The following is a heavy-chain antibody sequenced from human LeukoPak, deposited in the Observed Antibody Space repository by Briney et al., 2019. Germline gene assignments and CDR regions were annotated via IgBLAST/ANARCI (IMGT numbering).Heavy chain of an antibody. CDR2: INWNGGST. D-gene: IGHD3-22*01. J-gene: IGHJ6*03. CDR1: GFTLDDYG. CDR3: ARYDSSGYRYYYYYMDV. V-gene: IGHV3-20*04. Sequence: GGSLRLFCAASGFTLDDYGMSWVRQAPGKGLGWVSGINWNGGSTGYADSVKGRFTISRDNAKNSLYLQMNSLRAEDTALYYCARYDSSGYRYYYYYMDVWGKGTTVTVSS.